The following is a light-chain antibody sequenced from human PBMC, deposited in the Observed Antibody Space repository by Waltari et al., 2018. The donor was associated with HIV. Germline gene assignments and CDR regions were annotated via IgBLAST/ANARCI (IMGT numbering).Light chain of an antibody. CDR2: RSN. CDR3: SAWDDSLSGPWV. J-gene: IGLJ3*02. CDR1: SSNIGTNY. V-gene: IGLV1-47*01. Sequence: QSVLTQPPSASGTPGQRVTISCSGSSSNIGTNYVYWYQQLPGTAPKLLIYRSNQRPSGVPDRFSGSKSGTSASLAISGLQSEDEADYFCSAWDDSLSGPWVFGGGTKLTVL.